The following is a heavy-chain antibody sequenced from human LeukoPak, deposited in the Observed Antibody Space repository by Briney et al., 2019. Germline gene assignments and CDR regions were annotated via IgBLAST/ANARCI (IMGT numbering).Heavy chain of an antibody. CDR1: GYTFTGYY. D-gene: IGHD5-24*01. J-gene: IGHJ4*02. CDR3: ARGSFPEMATTHFDY. Sequence: ASVKVSCKASGYTFTGYYMHWVRQAPGQGLEWMGRINPNSGGTNYAQKFQGRGTMTRDTSISTAYMELSRLRSDDTAVYYCARGSFPEMATTHFDYWGQGTLVTVSS. V-gene: IGHV1-2*06. CDR2: INPNSGGT.